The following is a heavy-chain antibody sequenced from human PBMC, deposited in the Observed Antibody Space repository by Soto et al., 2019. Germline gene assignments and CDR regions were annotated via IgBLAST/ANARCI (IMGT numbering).Heavy chain of an antibody. CDR1: GFSLSTHVVG. CDR2: IYWDYDK. J-gene: IGHJ5*02. D-gene: IGHD1-26*01. CDR3: AYGRLLGSGTCLFVP. V-gene: IGHV2-5*02. Sequence: ITLKESGPTLVKPTQTLTLTCSFSGFSLSTHVVGVGWIHLPPGKALECLALIYWDYDKRYSPSLKSRLTTTKVTAKNQSVRTRTTMDPVLTPTYYAAYGRLLGSGTCLFVPWGQGALVTVSS.